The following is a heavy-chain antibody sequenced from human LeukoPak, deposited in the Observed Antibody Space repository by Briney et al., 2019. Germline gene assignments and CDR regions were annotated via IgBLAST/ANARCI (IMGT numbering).Heavy chain of an antibody. V-gene: IGHV3-13*01. Sequence: GGSLRLSCAASGFTFSSYDMHWVRQATGKGLEWVSAIGTAGDTYYPGSVKGRFTISRENAKNSLYLQMNSLRAEDTAVYYCARYLLVGHSYGYYFDYWGQGTLVTVSS. CDR3: ARYLLVGHSYGYYFDY. D-gene: IGHD5-18*01. J-gene: IGHJ4*02. CDR2: IGTAGDT. CDR1: GFTFSSYD.